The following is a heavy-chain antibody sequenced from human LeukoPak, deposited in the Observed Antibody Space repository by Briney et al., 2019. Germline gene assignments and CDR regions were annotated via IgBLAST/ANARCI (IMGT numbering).Heavy chain of an antibody. Sequence: GGSLRLSCAASGFTFSSYWMSWVRLAPGKGLEWVANIKQDGSEKYYVDSVKGRFTISRDNAKNSLYLQMNSLRAEDTAVYYCARDYDILTGGPKDYWGQGTLVTVSS. CDR2: IKQDGSEK. CDR1: GFTFSSYW. CDR3: ARDYDILTGGPKDY. D-gene: IGHD3-9*01. J-gene: IGHJ4*02. V-gene: IGHV3-7*03.